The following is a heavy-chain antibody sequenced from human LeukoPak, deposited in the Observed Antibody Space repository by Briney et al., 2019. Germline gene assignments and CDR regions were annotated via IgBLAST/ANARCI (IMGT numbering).Heavy chain of an antibody. CDR3: ARLRGFGMLSGYYYMDV. CDR1: GGSISSSSYY. Sequence: PSETLSLTCTVSGGSISSSSYYWGWIRQPPGKGLEWIGSIYYSGSTYYNPSLKSRVTISVDTSKNQFSLKLSSVTAADTAVYSCARLRGFGMLSGYYYMDVWGKGTTVTVSS. J-gene: IGHJ6*03. CDR2: IYYSGST. V-gene: IGHV4-39*01. D-gene: IGHD3-10*01.